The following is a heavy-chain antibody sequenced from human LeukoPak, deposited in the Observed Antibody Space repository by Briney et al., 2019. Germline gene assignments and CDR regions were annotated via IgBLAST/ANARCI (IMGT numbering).Heavy chain of an antibody. CDR3: ARDWPVGGGAFDI. D-gene: IGHD3-16*01. J-gene: IGHJ3*02. Sequence: ASVKVSCKASGYTFTGYYMHWVRQAPGQGLEWMGRINPNSGGTNYAQKFQGRVTMTRDTSISTADVELSRLRSDDTAVYYCARDWPVGGGAFDIWGQGTMVTVSS. V-gene: IGHV1-2*06. CDR1: GYTFTGYY. CDR2: INPNSGGT.